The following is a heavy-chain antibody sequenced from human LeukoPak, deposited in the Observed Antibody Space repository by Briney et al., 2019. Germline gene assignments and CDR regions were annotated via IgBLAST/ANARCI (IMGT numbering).Heavy chain of an antibody. Sequence: GDSLRLSCAASGFTFTTYAMSWVRQAPGKGLEWVSAITGSGDRTFYADSVKGRFTISRDNSNNTLSLQINSLRAEDTAVYYCAKEMATGTTDALHIWGQGTMVTVSS. J-gene: IGHJ3*02. D-gene: IGHD1-1*01. CDR1: GFTFTTYA. CDR3: AKEMATGTTDALHI. V-gene: IGHV3-23*01. CDR2: ITGSGDRT.